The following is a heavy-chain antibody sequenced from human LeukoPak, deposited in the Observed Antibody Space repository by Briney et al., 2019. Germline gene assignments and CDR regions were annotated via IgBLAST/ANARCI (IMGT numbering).Heavy chain of an antibody. V-gene: IGHV4-39*07. CDR3: ARDQYYDVSTYYEVDY. CDR2: ASYSGNT. Sequence: ASETLSLTCTVSGASISSSSYYWAWIRQPPGKGLEWIGSASYSGNTYYNPSLKSRVTISVDTSKNQFSLKMSSVTAADTAAYYCARDQYYDVSTYYEVDYWGQGTLVTVSS. J-gene: IGHJ4*02. D-gene: IGHD3-22*01. CDR1: GASISSSSYY.